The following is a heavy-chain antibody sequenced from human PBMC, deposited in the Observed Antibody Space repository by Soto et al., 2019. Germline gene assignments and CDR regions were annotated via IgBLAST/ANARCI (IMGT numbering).Heavy chain of an antibody. D-gene: IGHD6-19*01. J-gene: IGHJ4*02. Sequence: ASVKVSCKASGYTFTSYGTSWVRQAPGQGLEWMGWISAYNGNTNYAQKLQGRVTMTTDTSTSTAYMELRSLRSDDTAVYYCAREPPTRYRGRGSGWSRYFDYWGQGTLVTVSS. CDR3: AREPPTRYRGRGSGWSRYFDY. V-gene: IGHV1-18*01. CDR1: GYTFTSYG. CDR2: ISAYNGNT.